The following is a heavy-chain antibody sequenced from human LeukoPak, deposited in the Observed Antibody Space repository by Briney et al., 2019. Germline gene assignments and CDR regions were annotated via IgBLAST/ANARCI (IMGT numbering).Heavy chain of an antibody. CDR2: IYPGDTDT. D-gene: IGHD2-15*01. V-gene: IGHV5-51*01. CDR3: ARLDCGGGSCYGDY. CDR1: GYIFTNSW. Sequence: GEPLKISCKGSGYIFTNSWIGWVRQMPGKGLEWMGIIYPGDTDTRYSPSFQGQVTISADRSISTAYLQWSSLKASDTATYYCARLDCGGGSCYGDYWGQGTLVTVSS. J-gene: IGHJ4*02.